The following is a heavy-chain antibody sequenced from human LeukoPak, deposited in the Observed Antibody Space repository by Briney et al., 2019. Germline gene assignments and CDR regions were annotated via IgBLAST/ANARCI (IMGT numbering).Heavy chain of an antibody. CDR1: GVSISDYY. V-gene: IGHV4-59*08. Sequence: SETLSLTCTVSGVSISDYYWSWIRQPPGKGLEWIGYIYYSGITNYNPSLKSRVTISVDTSKNQFSLKLSSVTAADTAVYYCARQASPRNWFDPWGQGTLVTVSS. CDR2: IYYSGIT. CDR3: ARQASPRNWFDP. J-gene: IGHJ5*02.